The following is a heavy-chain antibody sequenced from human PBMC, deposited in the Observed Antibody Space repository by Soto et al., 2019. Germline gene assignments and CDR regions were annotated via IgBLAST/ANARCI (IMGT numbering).Heavy chain of an antibody. CDR1: GGSISSGGFY. J-gene: IGHJ5*02. D-gene: IGHD6-13*01. CDR3: ARIIASAGTNWFDP. CDR2: ICYSGST. V-gene: IGHV4-31*03. Sequence: PSEALSLTCTVSGGSISSGGFYWSWIRQHPGKGLEWIGHICYSGSTYYNPSLKSRVTISVDTSKNHFSMNLSSLTAADTAVYYCARIIASAGTNWFDPWGQGTLVTVSS.